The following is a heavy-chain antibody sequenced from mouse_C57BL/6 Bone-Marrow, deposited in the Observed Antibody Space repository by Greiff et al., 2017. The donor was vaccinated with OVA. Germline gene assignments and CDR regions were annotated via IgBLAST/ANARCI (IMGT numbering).Heavy chain of an antibody. CDR2: INSDGGST. D-gene: IGHD1-3*01. CDR3: ARHGSKGAWFAD. Sequence: EVQLVESGGGLVQPGESLKLSCESYEYEFPSHDMSWVSKTPETRLALVASINSDGGSTYYPDTMERRFIISRDNTKKTLYLQMSSLRAEDTALYYCARHGSKGAWFADWGQGTLVTVSA. J-gene: IGHJ3*01. CDR1: EYEFPSHD. V-gene: IGHV5-2*01.